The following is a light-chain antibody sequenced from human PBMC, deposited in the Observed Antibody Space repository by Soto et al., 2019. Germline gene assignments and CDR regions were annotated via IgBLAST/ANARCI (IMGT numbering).Light chain of an antibody. Sequence: SALTQPPSASGSPGQSVTISCTGTSSDVGGYNYVSWYQQHPGKAPKLMIYEVSERPSGVPDRFSGSKSGNTASLTVSGLQAEDEADYYCSSYAGSNNLVVFGGGTKLTVL. CDR1: SSDVGGYNY. J-gene: IGLJ2*01. V-gene: IGLV2-8*01. CDR3: SSYAGSNNLVV. CDR2: EVS.